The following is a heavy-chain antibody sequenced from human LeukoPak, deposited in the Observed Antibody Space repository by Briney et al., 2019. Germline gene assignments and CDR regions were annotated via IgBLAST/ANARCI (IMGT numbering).Heavy chain of an antibody. Sequence: GGSLRLSCAASGFTFSSYAMSWVRQAPGKGLEWVSAISGSGGSTYYADSVKGRFTISRDNSKNTLYLQMNSLRAEDTAVYYCAKPPYDFLRGQGPFDYWGQGTLVTVSS. V-gene: IGHV3-23*01. CDR1: GFTFSSYA. D-gene: IGHD3-3*01. J-gene: IGHJ4*02. CDR3: AKPPYDFLRGQGPFDY. CDR2: ISGSGGST.